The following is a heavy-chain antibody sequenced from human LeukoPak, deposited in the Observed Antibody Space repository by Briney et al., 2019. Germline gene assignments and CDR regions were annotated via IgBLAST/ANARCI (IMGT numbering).Heavy chain of an antibody. Sequence: GRSLRLSCAASGFTFSSYGMHWGRQAPGKGLERGAGISYDGSNKYYADSVKGGFTISRDNSKNTLYLQMNSLRAEDTAVYYCAKDLYSYHNYYYYGMDVWGQGTTVTVSS. J-gene: IGHJ6*02. CDR3: AKDLYSYHNYYYYGMDV. CDR1: GFTFSSYG. D-gene: IGHD5-18*01. V-gene: IGHV3-30*18. CDR2: ISYDGSNK.